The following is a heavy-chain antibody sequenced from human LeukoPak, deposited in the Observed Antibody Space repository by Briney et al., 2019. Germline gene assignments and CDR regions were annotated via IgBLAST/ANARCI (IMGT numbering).Heavy chain of an antibody. CDR1: GFTFTNYY. V-gene: IGHV1-69*13. CDR2: IIPIFGTA. Sequence: ASVKVSCTASGFTFTNYYVHWVRQAPGQGLEWMGGIIPIFGTANYAQKFQGRVTITADESTSTAYMELSSLRSEDTAVYYCARGGSSGYYYVGTYYYYGMDVWGQGTTVTVSS. CDR3: ARGGSSGYYYVGTYYYYGMDV. J-gene: IGHJ6*02. D-gene: IGHD3-22*01.